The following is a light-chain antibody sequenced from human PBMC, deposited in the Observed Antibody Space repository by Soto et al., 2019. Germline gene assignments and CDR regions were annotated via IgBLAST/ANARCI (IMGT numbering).Light chain of an antibody. CDR1: QGISNL. V-gene: IGKV1-27*01. Sequence: DIQMTQSPSSLSASVGGRITISCRASQGISNLLAWYQQKPGKAPKLLIYAASTLQSGVPSRISGSGSGTDFTLTISSLQPEDSATYYCQQRNSYPRTFGQGTKVDIK. CDR3: QQRNSYPRT. CDR2: AAS. J-gene: IGKJ2*01.